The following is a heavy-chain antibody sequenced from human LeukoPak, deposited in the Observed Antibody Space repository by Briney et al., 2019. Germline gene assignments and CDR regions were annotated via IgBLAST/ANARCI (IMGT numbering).Heavy chain of an antibody. Sequence: ASVKVSCKASGGTFSSYAISWVRQAPGQGLEWMGGIIPIFGTANYAQKFQGRVTITADKSTSTAYMELRSLRSDDTAVYYCARLRYFDWLAARLFIEAFDIWGQGTMVTVSS. J-gene: IGHJ3*02. CDR1: GGTFSSYA. CDR3: ARLRYFDWLAARLFIEAFDI. CDR2: IIPIFGTA. V-gene: IGHV1-69*06. D-gene: IGHD3-9*01.